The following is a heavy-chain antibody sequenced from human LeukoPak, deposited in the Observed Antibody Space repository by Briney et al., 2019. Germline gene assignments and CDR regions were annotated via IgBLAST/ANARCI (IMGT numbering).Heavy chain of an antibody. CDR1: GFTFSSYA. CDR3: AKEEAFSSSRTDY. V-gene: IGHV3-23*01. J-gene: IGHJ4*02. Sequence: RVSLRLSCAASGFTFSSYAMSWVRQAPGKGLEWVSTMSGSGRTTYYADSVRGRFTISRDNSKNTLYLQMNTLRAEDTAVYYCAKEEAFSSSRTDYWGQGTLVTV. D-gene: IGHD6-13*01. CDR2: MSGSGRTT.